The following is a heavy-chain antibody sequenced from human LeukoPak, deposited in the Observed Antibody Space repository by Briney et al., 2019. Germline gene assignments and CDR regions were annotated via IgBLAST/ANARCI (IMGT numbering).Heavy chain of an antibody. V-gene: IGHV3-23*01. D-gene: IGHD5/OR15-5a*01. CDR2: ISSTGGTT. CDR3: ARQKYLQGPDVEYFDY. Sequence: GGSLRLSCVASGFTFSSYGISWVRQAPGKGLEWVSAISSTGGTTYYAESVKGHFTISRDNSKNTVYLQMNSLSAEDTAVYYCARQKYLQGPDVEYFDYWGQGTLVTVSS. J-gene: IGHJ4*02. CDR1: GFTFSSYG.